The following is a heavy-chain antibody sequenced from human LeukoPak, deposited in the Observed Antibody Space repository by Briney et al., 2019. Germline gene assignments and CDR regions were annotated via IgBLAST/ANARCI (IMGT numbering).Heavy chain of an antibody. Sequence: SVTVSCKASGGTFSSYAISWVRQAPGQGLEWMGGIIPIFGTANYAQKFQGRVTITADESTSTAYMELSSLRSEDTAVYYCATSDSSSWYYFDYWGQGTLATVSS. D-gene: IGHD6-13*01. CDR3: ATSDSSSWYYFDY. CDR2: IIPIFGTA. J-gene: IGHJ4*02. V-gene: IGHV1-69*13. CDR1: GGTFSSYA.